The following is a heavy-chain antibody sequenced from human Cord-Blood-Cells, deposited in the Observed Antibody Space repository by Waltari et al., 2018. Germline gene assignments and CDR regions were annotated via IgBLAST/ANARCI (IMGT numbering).Heavy chain of an antibody. D-gene: IGHD4-17*01. CDR1: GFTFSSYG. CDR2: ISYDGSNK. V-gene: IGHV3-30*18. Sequence: QVQLVESGGGVVQPGRSLRLSCAASGFTFSSYGMHWVRQAPGKGLEWVAVISYDGSNKYYADSVKGRFTISRDNSKNTLYLQMNSLRAEDTAVYYCAKDPGGDYWYFDLWGRGTLVTVSS. CDR3: AKDPGGDYWYFDL. J-gene: IGHJ2*01.